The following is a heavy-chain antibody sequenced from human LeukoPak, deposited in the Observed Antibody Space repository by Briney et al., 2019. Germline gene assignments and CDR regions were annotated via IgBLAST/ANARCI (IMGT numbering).Heavy chain of an antibody. CDR3: ARDQGYDSSGSFDY. J-gene: IGHJ4*02. D-gene: IGHD3-22*01. CDR2: IYYSGST. Sequence: PSETLSLTCTVSGGSISSGDYYWSWIRQPPGKGLEWFGYIYYSGSTYYNPSLKSRVTISVDTSKNQFSLKLSSVTAADTAVYYCARDQGYDSSGSFDYWGQGTLVTVSS. V-gene: IGHV4-30-4*01. CDR1: GGSISSGDYY.